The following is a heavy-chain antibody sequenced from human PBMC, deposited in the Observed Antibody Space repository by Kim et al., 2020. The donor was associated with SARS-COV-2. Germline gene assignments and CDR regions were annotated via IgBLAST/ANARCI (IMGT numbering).Heavy chain of an antibody. CDR1: AGSISRCTYY. CDR3: AAGLSNYEFSFDY. Sequence: SETLSLTCSVSAGSISRCTYYWGWIRQSPGKGLEWLGTTSDNGIAFYNPSLKSRVTISIDASKNQFSLKLSSVTAADTAVYYCAAGLSNYEFSFDYWGQGTQVTVSS. J-gene: IGHJ4*02. CDR2: TSDNGIA. D-gene: IGHD4-4*01. V-gene: IGHV4-39*01.